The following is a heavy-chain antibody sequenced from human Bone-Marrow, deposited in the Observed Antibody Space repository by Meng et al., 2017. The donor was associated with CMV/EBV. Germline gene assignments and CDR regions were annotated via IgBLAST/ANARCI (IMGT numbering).Heavy chain of an antibody. CDR2: INPSGGST. CDR1: GYTFTSYY. J-gene: IGHJ4*02. Sequence: ASVKVSCKASGYTFTSYYMHWVRQAPGQGLEWMGIINPSGGSTSYAQKFQGRVTMTRDTSTSTVYMELSRLRSEGTAVYSGARGNDSGYGDYWGQGTRVTGSS. D-gene: IGHD5-12*01. CDR3: ARGNDSGYGDY. V-gene: IGHV1-46*01.